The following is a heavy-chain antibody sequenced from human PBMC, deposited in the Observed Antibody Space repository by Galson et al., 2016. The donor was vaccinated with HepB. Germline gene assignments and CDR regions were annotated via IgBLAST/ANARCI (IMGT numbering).Heavy chain of an antibody. V-gene: IGHV3-11*01. CDR2: ISGSGRTI. CDR3: ARDRCSTTTCYSDYYCYHGLDV. CDR1: GFTFSDYY. J-gene: IGHJ6*04. D-gene: IGHD2-2*01. Sequence: SLRLSCAASGFTFSDYYMSWIRQAPGKGLEWISYISGSGRTIYYPDSMRGRFTVSRDNAKNSLFLQLNSLRAEDTAVYYCARDRCSTTTCYSDYYCYHGLDVWGKGTTVTVSS.